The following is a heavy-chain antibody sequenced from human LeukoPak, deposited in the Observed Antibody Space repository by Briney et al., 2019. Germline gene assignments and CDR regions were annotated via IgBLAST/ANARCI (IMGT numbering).Heavy chain of an antibody. Sequence: PSETLSLTCTVSGGSISSSSYYWGWIRQPPGRGLEWIGSIYYSGSTYHNTSLKSRVAISVDTSKNQFSLKLSSVTAAATAVYYCARHSAVAGTVSSFDYWGQGTLVTVSS. J-gene: IGHJ4*02. V-gene: IGHV4-39*01. D-gene: IGHD6-19*01. CDR3: ARHSAVAGTVSSFDY. CDR1: GGSISSSSYY. CDR2: IYYSGST.